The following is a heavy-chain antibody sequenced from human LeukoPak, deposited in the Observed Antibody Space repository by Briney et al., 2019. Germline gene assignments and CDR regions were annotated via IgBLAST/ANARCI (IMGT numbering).Heavy chain of an antibody. D-gene: IGHD6-19*01. CDR3: AREAVAVAGTAYIGY. CDR1: GGSISSGSYY. J-gene: IGHJ4*02. Sequence: SETLSLTCTVSGGSISSGSYYWSWIRQPAGKRLEWIGRINTSGSTNYNPSLKSRVTISVDTSESQFSLKLSSVTAADTAIYYCAREAVAVAGTAYIGYWGQGTLVTVSS. V-gene: IGHV4-61*02. CDR2: INTSGST.